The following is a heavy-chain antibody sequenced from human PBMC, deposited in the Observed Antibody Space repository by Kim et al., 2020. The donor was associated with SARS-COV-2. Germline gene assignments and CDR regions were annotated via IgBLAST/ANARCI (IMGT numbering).Heavy chain of an antibody. V-gene: IGHV3-30*18. Sequence: GGSLRLSCAASGFTFSSYGMHWVRQAPGKGLEWVAVISYDGSNKYYADSVKGRFTISRDNSKNTLYLQMNSLRAEDTAVYYCAKDRSFSRREIVVGMGYWGQGTLVTVSS. CDR1: GFTFSSYG. CDR2: ISYDGSNK. D-gene: IGHD2-21*01. CDR3: AKDRSFSRREIVVGMGY. J-gene: IGHJ4*02.